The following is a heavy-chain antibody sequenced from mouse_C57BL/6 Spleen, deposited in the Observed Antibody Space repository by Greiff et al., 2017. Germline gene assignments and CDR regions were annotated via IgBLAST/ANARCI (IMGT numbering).Heavy chain of an antibody. D-gene: IGHD4-1*01. CDR2: INPNNGGT. CDR1: GYTFTDYY. J-gene: IGHJ3*01. Sequence: VQLQQSGPELVKPGASVKISCKASGYTFTDYYMNWVKQSHGKSLEWIGDINPNNGGTSYNQKFKGKATLTVDKSSSTAYMELRNLTSEDSAVYYCARGVWDGTWFAYWGQGTLVTVSA. V-gene: IGHV1-26*01. CDR3: ARGVWDGTWFAY.